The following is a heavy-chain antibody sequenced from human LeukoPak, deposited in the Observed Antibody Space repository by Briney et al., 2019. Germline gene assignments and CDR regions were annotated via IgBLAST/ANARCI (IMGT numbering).Heavy chain of an antibody. V-gene: IGHV4-4*02. J-gene: IGHJ4*02. CDR3: ARGWVGSDSSGYYSYFDY. CDR2: IYHSGTT. D-gene: IGHD3-22*01. CDR1: GGSINNNNW. Sequence: SETLSLTCSVSGGSINNNNWWSWVRQSPGKGLEWIGNIYHSGTTHYNPSLKSRVTISVDTSKNQFSLKLSSVTAADTAVYYCARGWVGSDSSGYYSYFDYWGQGTLVTVSS.